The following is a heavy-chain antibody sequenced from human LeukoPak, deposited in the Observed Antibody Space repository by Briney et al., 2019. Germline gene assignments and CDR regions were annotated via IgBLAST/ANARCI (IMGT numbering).Heavy chain of an antibody. CDR3: ASGGLGYCSSTSCRRSYYYYGMDV. J-gene: IGHJ6*04. V-gene: IGHV1-69*06. CDR1: GGTFSSYA. D-gene: IGHD2-2*01. Sequence: ASVKVSCKASGGTFSSYAISWVRQAPGQGLEWMGGTIPIFGTANYAQKFQGRVTITADKSTSTAYMELSSLRSEDTAVYYCASGGLGYCSSTSCRRSYYYYGMDVWGKGTTVTVSS. CDR2: TIPIFGTA.